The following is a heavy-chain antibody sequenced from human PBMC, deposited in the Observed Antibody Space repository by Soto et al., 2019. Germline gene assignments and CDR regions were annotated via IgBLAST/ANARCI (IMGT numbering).Heavy chain of an antibody. Sequence: PGGSLRLSCAASGFTFSNYWMSWVRQAPGKGLEWVANIKEDGSERFYVDSVKGRFTISRDNAKSSLYLQMNSLRAEDTAVYYCSRDFLGFWGQGTLVTVSS. CDR2: IKEDGSER. V-gene: IGHV3-7*01. D-gene: IGHD3-16*01. J-gene: IGHJ4*02. CDR1: GFTFSNYW. CDR3: SRDFLGF.